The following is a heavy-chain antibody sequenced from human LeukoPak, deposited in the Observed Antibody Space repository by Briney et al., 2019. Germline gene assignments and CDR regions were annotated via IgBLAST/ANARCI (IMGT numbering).Heavy chain of an antibody. CDR1: GGSFSGYY. CDR2: INHSGST. J-gene: IGHJ4*02. Sequence: PSETLSLTCAVYGGSFSGYYWSWIRQPPGKGLEWIGEINHSGSTNYNPSLKSRVTISVDTFKNQFSLKLSSVTAADTAVYYCARGNRVNYYDSSGYYYVFDYWGQGTLVTVSS. D-gene: IGHD3-22*01. V-gene: IGHV4-34*01. CDR3: ARGNRVNYYDSSGYYYVFDY.